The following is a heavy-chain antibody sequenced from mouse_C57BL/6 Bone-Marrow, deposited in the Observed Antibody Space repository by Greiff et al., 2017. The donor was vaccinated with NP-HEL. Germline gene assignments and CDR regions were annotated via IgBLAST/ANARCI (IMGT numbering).Heavy chain of an antibody. CDR2: IYPRSGNT. CDR3: AITTVVGGYFDV. V-gene: IGHV1-81*01. CDR1: GYTFTSYG. D-gene: IGHD1-1*01. Sequence: QVQLQQSGAELARPGASVKLSCKASGYTFTSYGISWVKQRTGQGLEWIGEIYPRSGNTYYNEKFKGKATLTADKSSSTAYMEIRSLTSEDSAVYFCAITTVVGGYFDVWGTGTTVTVSS. J-gene: IGHJ1*03.